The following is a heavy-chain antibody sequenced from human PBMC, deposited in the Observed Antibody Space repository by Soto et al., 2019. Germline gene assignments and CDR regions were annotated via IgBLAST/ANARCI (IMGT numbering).Heavy chain of an antibody. J-gene: IGHJ5*02. D-gene: IGHD3-3*01. CDR3: ARETYYDFWSANLPYNWFDP. Sequence: ASVKVSCKASGYTFTGYYMHWVRQAPGQGLEWMGWINPNSGGTNYAQKFQGWVTMTRDTSISTAYMELSRLRSDDTAVYYCARETYYDFWSANLPYNWFDPWGQGTLVTVSS. CDR1: GYTFTGYY. CDR2: INPNSGGT. V-gene: IGHV1-2*04.